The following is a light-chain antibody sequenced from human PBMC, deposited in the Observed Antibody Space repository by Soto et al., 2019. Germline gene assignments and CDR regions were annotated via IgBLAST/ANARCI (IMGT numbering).Light chain of an antibody. CDR3: QQYNSYWT. CDR2: KAS. CDR1: QSISSW. J-gene: IGKJ1*01. V-gene: IGKV1-5*03. Sequence: IQMTQSPSTLSASVGDRVTITCRASQSISSWLAWYQQKPGKAPKLLIYKASSLESGVPSRFSGSGSGTEFTLTIISLQPDDFATYYCQQYNSYWTFGQGTQVEIK.